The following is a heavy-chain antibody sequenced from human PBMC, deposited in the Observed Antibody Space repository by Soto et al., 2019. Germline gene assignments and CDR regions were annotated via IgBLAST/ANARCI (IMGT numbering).Heavy chain of an antibody. V-gene: IGHV3-30*18. D-gene: IGHD6-19*01. Sequence: VQLVESGGGVVQPGRSLRLSCAASGFTFSDYAMHWVRQAPGKGLEWVAVVSHDGTNTRYADSVKGRFTLARDSSKNTVSLEMTSLRAEDTAVYYCSKWGRQWLVTSDFNYWGQGALVNVSS. CDR2: VSHDGTNT. J-gene: IGHJ4*02. CDR1: GFTFSDYA. CDR3: SKWGRQWLVTSDFNY.